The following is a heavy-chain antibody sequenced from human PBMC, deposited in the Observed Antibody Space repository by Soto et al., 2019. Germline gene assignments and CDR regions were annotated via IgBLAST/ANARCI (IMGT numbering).Heavy chain of an antibody. Sequence: GGSLRLSCAASGFTFSTYSMNWVRQAPGKGLEWVSAISGSGGSTYYADSVKGRFTISRDNSKNTLYLQMNSLRAEDTAVYYCAKALRQWLPLPGWFDPWGQGTQVTVSS. CDR1: GFTFSTYS. CDR3: AKALRQWLPLPGWFDP. V-gene: IGHV3-23*01. J-gene: IGHJ5*02. D-gene: IGHD6-19*01. CDR2: ISGSGGST.